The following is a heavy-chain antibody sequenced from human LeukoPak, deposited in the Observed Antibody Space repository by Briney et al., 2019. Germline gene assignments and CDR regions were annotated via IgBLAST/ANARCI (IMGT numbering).Heavy chain of an antibody. J-gene: IGHJ4*02. Sequence: SETLSLTCIVSGASISSYYWSWIRQPPGKGLEWIGYIYYSGSTNYNPSLKSRVTISVDTSKNQFFLKLTSVTAADTAVYYCARDIRAAGTFDYWGQGTLVTVSS. CDR2: IYYSGST. CDR3: ARDIRAAGTFDY. CDR1: GASISSYY. D-gene: IGHD6-13*01. V-gene: IGHV4-59*01.